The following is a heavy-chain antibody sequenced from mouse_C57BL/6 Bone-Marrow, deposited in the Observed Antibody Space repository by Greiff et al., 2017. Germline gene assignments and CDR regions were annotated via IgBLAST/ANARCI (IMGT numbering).Heavy chain of an antibody. Sequence: QVQLQQPGTELVKPGASVKLSCKASGYTFTSYWMHWVKQRPGQGLAWIGNINPSNGGTTYTEKFKSKATLTVDKSSSTAYMQRSSLTSEDAAVYYCAKDSKGGYWGEGTTLTVSS. J-gene: IGHJ2*01. V-gene: IGHV1-53*01. CDR2: INPSNGGT. CDR1: GYTFTSYW. CDR3: AKDSKGGY.